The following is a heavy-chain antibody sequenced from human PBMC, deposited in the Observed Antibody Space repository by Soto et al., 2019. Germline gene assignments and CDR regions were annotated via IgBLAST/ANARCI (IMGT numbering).Heavy chain of an antibody. CDR2: IYYSGST. CDR1: GGSISSGGYY. CDR3: ARGTPDMTMIVGTRGGQWFDP. Sequence: SETLSLTCTVSGGSISSGGYYWSWIRQHPGKGLEWIGYIYYSGSTYYNPSLKSRVTISVDTSKNQFSLKLSSVTAADTAVYYLARGTPDMTMIVGTRGGQWFDPWAKETLVTV. D-gene: IGHD3-22*01. J-gene: IGHJ5*02. V-gene: IGHV4-31*03.